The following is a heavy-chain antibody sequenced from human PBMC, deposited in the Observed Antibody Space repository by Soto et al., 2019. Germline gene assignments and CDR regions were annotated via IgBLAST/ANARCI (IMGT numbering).Heavy chain of an antibody. CDR2: INPSGGST. V-gene: IGHV1-46*01. D-gene: IGHD3-3*01. J-gene: IGHJ6*02. CDR3: AREWIWSGSGYGMDV. CDR1: GYSFTDYK. Sequence: ASVKVSCKTSGYSFTDYKLHWARQAPGQGLEWMGIINPSGGSTSYAQKFQGRVTMTRDTSTSTVYMELSSLRSEDTAVYYCAREWIWSGSGYGMDVWG.